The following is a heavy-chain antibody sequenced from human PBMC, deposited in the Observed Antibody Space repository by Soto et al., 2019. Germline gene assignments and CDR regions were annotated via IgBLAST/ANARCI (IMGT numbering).Heavy chain of an antibody. J-gene: IGHJ4*02. CDR2: IIPIFGTA. D-gene: IGHD4-17*01. V-gene: IGHV1-69*06. CDR3: ARGPSTVPFNY. Sequence: WASVKVSCKASGGTFSSYAISWVRQAPGQGLEWMGGIIPIFGTANYAQKFQGRVTITADKSTSTAYMELSSLRSEDTAVYYCARGPSTVPFNYWGQGTLVTVYS. CDR1: GGTFSSYA.